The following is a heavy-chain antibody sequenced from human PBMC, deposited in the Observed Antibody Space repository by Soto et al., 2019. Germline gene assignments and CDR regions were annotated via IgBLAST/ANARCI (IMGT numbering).Heavy chain of an antibody. CDR1: GFTFSSYS. Sequence: GGSLRLSCAASGFTFSSYSMNRVRQAPGKGLEWVSSISSSSSYIYYADSVKGRFTISRDNAKNSLYLQMNSLRAEDTAVYYCARGLTPSGGMDVWGKGTTVTVSS. J-gene: IGHJ6*03. V-gene: IGHV3-21*01. CDR2: ISSSSSYI. CDR3: ARGLTPSGGMDV. D-gene: IGHD3-10*01.